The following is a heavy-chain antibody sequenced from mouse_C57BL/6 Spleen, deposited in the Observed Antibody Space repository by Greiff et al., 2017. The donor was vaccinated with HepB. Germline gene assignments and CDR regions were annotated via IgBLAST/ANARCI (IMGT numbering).Heavy chain of an antibody. D-gene: IGHD2-1*01. Sequence: QVQLKQSGPELVKPGASVKISCKASGYAFSSSWMNWVKQRPGKGLEWIGRIYPGDGDTNYNGKFKGKSTLTADKSSSTAYMQLSSLTSEDSAVYFCASRGNYTTAWFAYWGQGTLVTVSA. J-gene: IGHJ3*01. CDR3: ASRGNYTTAWFAY. V-gene: IGHV1-82*01. CDR1: GYAFSSSW. CDR2: IYPGDGDT.